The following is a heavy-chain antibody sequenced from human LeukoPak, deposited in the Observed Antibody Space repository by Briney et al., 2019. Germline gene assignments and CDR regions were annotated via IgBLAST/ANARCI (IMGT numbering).Heavy chain of an antibody. D-gene: IGHD2-21*01. Sequence: SETLSLTRTVSGGSISSYYWSWIRQPAGKGLEWIGRIYSSGSINYNPSLKSRVTMSVDTSKNQFSLNLRFMTAADTAVYYCARSALVAHWFDPWGQGTLVTVSS. V-gene: IGHV4-4*07. CDR3: ARSALVAHWFDP. CDR1: GGSISSYY. CDR2: IYSSGSI. J-gene: IGHJ5*02.